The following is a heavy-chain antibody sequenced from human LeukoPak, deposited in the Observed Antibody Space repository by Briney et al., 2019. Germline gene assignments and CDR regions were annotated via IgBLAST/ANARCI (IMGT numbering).Heavy chain of an antibody. CDR3: ARDWGSDEAIDY. V-gene: IGHV3-33*01. Sequence: GGSLRLSCAASGFTFSSYGIHWVRQAPGKGLEWVAVIRHDGRNKYYADSVKGRFTISRDNSKNTVLLQMNSLRAEDTAIYYCARDWGSDEAIDYWGQGTLVTVSS. D-gene: IGHD2-21*02. CDR1: GFTFSSYG. J-gene: IGHJ4*02. CDR2: IRHDGRNK.